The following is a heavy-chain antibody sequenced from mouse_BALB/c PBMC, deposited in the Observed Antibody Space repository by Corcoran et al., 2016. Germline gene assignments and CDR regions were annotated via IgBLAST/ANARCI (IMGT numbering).Heavy chain of an antibody. J-gene: IGHJ4*01. CDR3: AYGNYAMDY. V-gene: IGHV1-82*01. CDR1: GYAFSSSW. Sequence: QVQLQQSGPELVKPGASVKISCKASGYAFSSSWMNWVKQRPGQGLEWIGRIYPGDGDTNYNGKFKGKATLTEDKSSSTAYMQLSSLTSVDSAVYFCAYGNYAMDYWGQGTSVTVSS. CDR2: IYPGDGDT. D-gene: IGHD2-10*02.